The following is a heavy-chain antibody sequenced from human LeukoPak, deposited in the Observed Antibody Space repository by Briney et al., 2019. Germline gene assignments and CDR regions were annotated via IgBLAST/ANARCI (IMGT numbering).Heavy chain of an antibody. J-gene: IGHJ5*02. CDR3: ARREFTGSNLFGP. D-gene: IGHD2-8*02. Sequence: ASVKVSCKASGYTFTSYGISWVRQAPGQGLEWMGWISAYIGNTDYAQKLQGRVTMTTDTSTSTAYMELRSLRSDDTAVYYCARREFTGSNLFGPWGQGTLVTGSS. CDR2: ISAYIGNT. CDR1: GYTFTSYG. V-gene: IGHV1-18*04.